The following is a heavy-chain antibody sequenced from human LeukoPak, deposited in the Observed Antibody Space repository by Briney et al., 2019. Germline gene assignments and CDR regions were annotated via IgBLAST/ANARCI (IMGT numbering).Heavy chain of an antibody. CDR2: IYTSGST. Sequence: SETLSLTCTVSGGSISSYYWSWIRQPAGKGLEWVGRIYTSGSTNYNPSLKGRVTMSVDTSKNQFSLKLSSVTAADTAVYYCASNTVSCYYYYMDVWGKGTTVTVSS. CDR1: GGSISSYY. J-gene: IGHJ6*03. D-gene: IGHD2-2*01. V-gene: IGHV4-4*07. CDR3: ASNTVSCYYYYMDV.